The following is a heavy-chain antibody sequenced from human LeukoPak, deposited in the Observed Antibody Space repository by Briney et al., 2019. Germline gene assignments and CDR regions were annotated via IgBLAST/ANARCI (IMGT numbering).Heavy chain of an antibody. V-gene: IGHV4-34*01. Sequence: SETLSLTCAVYGGSFSGYYWSWIRQPPGKGLEWIGEINHSGSTNYSPSLKSRVTISVDTSKNQFSLRLSSVTAADTAVYYCARVSSRLLPPTYSYDRRNYFDYWGQGTLVTVSS. CDR2: INHSGST. CDR1: GGSFSGYY. CDR3: ARVSSRLLPPTYSYDRRNYFDY. D-gene: IGHD3-22*01. J-gene: IGHJ4*02.